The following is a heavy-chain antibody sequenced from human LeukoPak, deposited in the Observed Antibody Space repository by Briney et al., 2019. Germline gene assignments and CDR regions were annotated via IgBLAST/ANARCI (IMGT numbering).Heavy chain of an antibody. CDR3: AKDDDWGRYKH. D-gene: IGHD3-16*01. J-gene: IGHJ1*01. Sequence: GGSLRLSCAASGFTFTSYTMNWVRQAPGKGLEWVSSISSRSTYIYYADSVKGRFTISRDNSKNTQSLQMNSLRAEDTAVYYCAKDDDWGRYKHWGQGTLVTVSS. V-gene: IGHV3-21*04. CDR2: ISSRSTYI. CDR1: GFTFTSYT.